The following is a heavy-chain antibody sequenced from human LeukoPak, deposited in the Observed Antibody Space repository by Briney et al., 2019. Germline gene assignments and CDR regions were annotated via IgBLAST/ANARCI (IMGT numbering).Heavy chain of an antibody. D-gene: IGHD3-3*01. Sequence: ASVEVSCKASGYTFTSYGISWVRQVPGQGLEWMGWISAYNGNTNYAQKLQGRVTMTTDTSTSTAYMELRSLRSDDTAVYYCARVSGDFSYSDYWGQGTLVTVSS. CDR3: ARVSGDFSYSDY. V-gene: IGHV1-18*01. CDR1: GYTFTSYG. CDR2: ISAYNGNT. J-gene: IGHJ4*02.